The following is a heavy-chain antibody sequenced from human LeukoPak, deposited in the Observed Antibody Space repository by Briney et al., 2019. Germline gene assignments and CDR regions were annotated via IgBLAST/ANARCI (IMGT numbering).Heavy chain of an antibody. D-gene: IGHD4-17*01. J-gene: IGHJ6*02. CDR1: GGSISSGDYY. CDR2: IYYSGST. CDR3: ASSTVTTFGYYYGMDV. Sequence: SQTLSLTCTVSGGSISSGDYYWRWIRQPPGKGLEWIGYIYYSGSTYYNPSLKSRVTISVDTSKNQFSLKLSSVTAADTAVYYCASSTVTTFGYYYGMDVWGQGTTVTVSS. V-gene: IGHV4-30-4*01.